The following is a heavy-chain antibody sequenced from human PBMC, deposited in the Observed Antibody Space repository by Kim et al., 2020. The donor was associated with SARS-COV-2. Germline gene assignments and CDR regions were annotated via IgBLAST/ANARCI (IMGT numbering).Heavy chain of an antibody. CDR1: GSIVSSNY. D-gene: IGHD6-19*01. J-gene: IGHJ2*01. CDR3: ARRSVAGYWYFDL. V-gene: IGHV3-53*01. Sequence: GGSLRLSCAASGSIVSSNYMSWVRQAPGKGLEWVSVTYSGGITFYADSVKGRFTISRDNSKNTLYLQMNSLRDEDTAVYYCARRSVAGYWYFDLWGRGTLVTVSS. CDR2: TYSGGIT.